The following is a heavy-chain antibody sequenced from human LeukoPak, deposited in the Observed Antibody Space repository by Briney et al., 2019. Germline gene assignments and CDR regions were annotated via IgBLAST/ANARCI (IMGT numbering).Heavy chain of an antibody. D-gene: IGHD4-17*01. J-gene: IGHJ4*02. CDR3: ARGLTTTGAFDY. CDR2: INHSGST. CDR1: GGSFSGYY. V-gene: IGHV4-34*01. Sequence: SETLSLTCAVYGGSFSGYYWRWIRQPPGKGLEWIGEINHSGSTNYNPSLKSRVTISVDTSKNQFSLKLSSVTAADTAVYYCARGLTTTGAFDYWGQGTLVTVSS.